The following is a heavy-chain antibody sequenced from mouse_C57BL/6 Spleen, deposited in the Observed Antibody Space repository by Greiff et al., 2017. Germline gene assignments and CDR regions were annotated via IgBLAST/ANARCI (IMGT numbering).Heavy chain of an antibody. CDR3: AREGYGAMDD. V-gene: IGHV1-64*01. D-gene: IGHD2-14*01. J-gene: IGHJ4*01. Sequence: QVQLQQSGAELVKPGASVKLSCKASGYTFTSYWMHWVKQRPGQGLEWIGMIHPNSGSTNYNEKFKSKATLTVDKSSSTAYMQLSSLTSEDSAVXYCAREGYGAMDDWGQGTSVTVSS. CDR1: GYTFTSYW. CDR2: IHPNSGST.